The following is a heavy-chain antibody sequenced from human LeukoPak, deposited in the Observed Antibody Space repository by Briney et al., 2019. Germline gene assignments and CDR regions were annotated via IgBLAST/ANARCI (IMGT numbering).Heavy chain of an antibody. CDR3: ARELKRTVTTLLYAHNWFDP. V-gene: IGHV1-46*01. CDR1: GYTFTSYY. Sequence: ASVKVSCKASGYTFTSYYMHWVRQAPGQGLEWMGIINPSGGSTSYAQKFQGRVTMTRDTSTSTVYMELSSLRSEDTAVYYCARELKRTVTTLLYAHNWFDPWGQGTLVTVSS. J-gene: IGHJ5*02. CDR2: INPSGGST. D-gene: IGHD4-17*01.